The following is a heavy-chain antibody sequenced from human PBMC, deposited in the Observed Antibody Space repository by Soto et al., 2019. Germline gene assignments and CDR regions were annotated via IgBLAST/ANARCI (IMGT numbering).Heavy chain of an antibody. D-gene: IGHD6-6*01. J-gene: IGHJ4*02. Sequence: PGGSLRLSCAASGFTFSSYSMNWVRQAPGKGLEWVSSISSSSSYIYYADTVKGRFTISRDNAKNSLYLQMNSLGAEDTVVYYCARVFRGLMWYSSSSHLFPRYFDYWGQGTLVTVSS. V-gene: IGHV3-21*01. CDR2: ISSSSSYI. CDR3: ARVFRGLMWYSSSSHLFPRYFDY. CDR1: GFTFSSYS.